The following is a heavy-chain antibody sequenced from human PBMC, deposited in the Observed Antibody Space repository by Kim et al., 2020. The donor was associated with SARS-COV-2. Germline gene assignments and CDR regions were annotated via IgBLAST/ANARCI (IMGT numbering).Heavy chain of an antibody. V-gene: IGHV3-23*01. D-gene: IGHD2-15*01. CDR2: ISGGGGST. CDR3: AKGGGSCCFDC. J-gene: IGHJ4*02. Sequence: GGSLRLSCAASGFTFNNYAMSWVRQAPGQGLEWVSAISGGGGSTYYADSVKGRFTISRDDSKNTLYLQMNSLRAEDTAVYYCAKGGGSCCFDCWGQGTLVTVSS. CDR1: GFTFNNYA.